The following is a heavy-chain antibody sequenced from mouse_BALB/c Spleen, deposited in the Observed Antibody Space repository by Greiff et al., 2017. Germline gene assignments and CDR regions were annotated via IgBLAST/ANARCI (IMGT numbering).Heavy chain of an antibody. CDR1: GYSFTDYA. Sequence: VQLQESGPEVVRPGVSVKISCKGSGYSFTDYAMHWVKQSYAKSLVWIGVISTYNGNTNYNQKFKGKATMTVDKSSSTAYMELARLTSEDSAIYYCAREGNYGNYVVTYWGQGTLVTVSA. J-gene: IGHJ3*01. CDR2: ISTYNGNT. CDR3: AREGNYGNYVVTY. V-gene: IGHV1-67*01. D-gene: IGHD2-1*01.